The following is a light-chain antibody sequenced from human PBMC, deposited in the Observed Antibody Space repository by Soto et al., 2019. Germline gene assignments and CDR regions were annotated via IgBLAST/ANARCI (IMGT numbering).Light chain of an antibody. J-gene: IGKJ1*01. CDR1: QNVGIY. V-gene: IGKV3-15*01. Sequence: EIVMTQSPATLSVSPGERVTLSCRASQNVGIYVAWYQQKHGQAPRLLIWGASSRATGIPARFSGSWSGTEFSFTISGLQSEDLGVYYCQQYHNLWAFGQGTKVEIK. CDR3: QQYHNLWA. CDR2: GAS.